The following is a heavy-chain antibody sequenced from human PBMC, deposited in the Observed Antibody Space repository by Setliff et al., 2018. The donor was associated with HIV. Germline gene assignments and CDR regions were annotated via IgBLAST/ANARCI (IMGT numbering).Heavy chain of an antibody. CDR3: ARDQLAMVRRNGMDV. D-gene: IGHD3-10*01. Sequence: GGSLRLSCTASGFNFRNYGMHWVRQAPGKGLEWVAVISSDGSNEYYADSVKGRFTISRDNSKNTLYVQMNSLRAEDTAVYYCARDQLAMVRRNGMDVWGQGTTVTVSS. CDR1: GFNFRNYG. J-gene: IGHJ6*02. CDR2: ISSDGSNE. V-gene: IGHV3-30*19.